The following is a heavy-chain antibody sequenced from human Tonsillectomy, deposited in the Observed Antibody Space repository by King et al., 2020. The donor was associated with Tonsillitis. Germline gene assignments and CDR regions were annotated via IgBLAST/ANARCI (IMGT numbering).Heavy chain of an antibody. V-gene: IGHV3-23*04. CDR2: ISGSGGST. D-gene: IGHD2-15*01. CDR1: GFTFSSYD. CDR3: AKQVEMVVRWFDP. J-gene: IGHJ5*02. Sequence: EVQLVESGGGLVQPGGSLRLSCAASGFTFSSYDMSWVRQAPGKGLEWVSTISGSGGSTYYADSVKGRFTVSRDNSKNTLHLQMNSLRAEDTAVYYCAKQVEMVVRWFDPWGQGTLVTVSS.